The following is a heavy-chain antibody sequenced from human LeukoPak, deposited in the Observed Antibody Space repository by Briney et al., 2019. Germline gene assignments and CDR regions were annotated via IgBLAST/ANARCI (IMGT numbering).Heavy chain of an antibody. D-gene: IGHD6-19*01. V-gene: IGHV4-39*01. J-gene: IGHJ4*02. CDR1: GGSISRSSYY. CDR2: IYNSGNT. Sequence: SETLSLTCTVSGGSISRSSYYWGWIRQPPGKGLEWIGSIYNSGNTYYNPSLKSRVTILVDTTKNQFSLNVRSATAADTAMYYCARLSSQWLSLAYFDFWGQGALVTVSS. CDR3: ARLSSQWLSLAYFDF.